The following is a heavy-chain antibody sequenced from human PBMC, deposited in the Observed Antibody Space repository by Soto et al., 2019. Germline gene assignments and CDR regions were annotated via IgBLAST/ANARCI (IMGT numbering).Heavy chain of an antibody. CDR3: VRSLMDV. CDR2: IFFSGRT. V-gene: IGHV4-39*01. CDR1: GGSIRESGLY. Sequence: QMQLQESGPGLVKTSETLSLTCTVSGGSIRESGLYWGWIRQSPGKGLEWIGSIFFSGRTHYNPSLKSRVCISIDASKNQFSLNVISVTAADTGVYYCVRSLMDVWGKGTTVTVSS. J-gene: IGHJ6*03.